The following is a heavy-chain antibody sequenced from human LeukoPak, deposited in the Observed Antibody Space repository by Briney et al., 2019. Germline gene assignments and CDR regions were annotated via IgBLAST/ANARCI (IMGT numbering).Heavy chain of an antibody. D-gene: IGHD5-24*01. V-gene: IGHV1-18*04. Sequence: GASVKVSCKASGYTFTGYYMHWVRQAPGQGLEWMGWISAYNGNTNYAQKLQGRVTMTTGTSTSTAYMELRSLRSDDTAVYYCARVRRDGYNWSYWGQGTLVTVSS. J-gene: IGHJ4*02. CDR2: ISAYNGNT. CDR1: GYTFTGYY. CDR3: ARVRRDGYNWSY.